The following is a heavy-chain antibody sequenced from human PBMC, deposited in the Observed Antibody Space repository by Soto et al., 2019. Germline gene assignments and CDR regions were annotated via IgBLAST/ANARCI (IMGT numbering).Heavy chain of an antibody. CDR2: ISSGSSTI. J-gene: IGHJ6*02. CDR1: GFTFSSYS. D-gene: IGHD3-10*01. V-gene: IGHV3-48*01. Sequence: PGGSLRLSCAASGFTFSSYSMNWVRQAPGKGLEWVSYISSGSSTIYYADSVKGRFTISRDNAKNSLYLQMNSLRAEDTAVYYFASLYGSGSYFGYYYGMDVWGQGTTVTVSS. CDR3: ASLYGSGSYFGYYYGMDV.